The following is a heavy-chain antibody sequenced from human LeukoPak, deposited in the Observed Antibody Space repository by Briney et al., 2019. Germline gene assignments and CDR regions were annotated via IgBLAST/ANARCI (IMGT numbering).Heavy chain of an antibody. Sequence: SETLSLTCTVSGGSISSGDYYWSWIRQPPGKGLEWIGYIYYSGSTYYNPSLKSRVTISVDTSRNQFSLKLSSVTAADTAVYYCARRSWVVVAATHAFDIWGQGTMVTVSS. CDR1: GGSISSGDYY. D-gene: IGHD2-15*01. J-gene: IGHJ3*02. CDR3: ARRSWVVVAATHAFDI. V-gene: IGHV4-30-4*01. CDR2: IYYSGST.